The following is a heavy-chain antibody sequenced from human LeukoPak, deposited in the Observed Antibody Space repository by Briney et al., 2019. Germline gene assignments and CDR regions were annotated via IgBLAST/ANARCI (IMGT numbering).Heavy chain of an antibody. V-gene: IGHV3-30*18. CDR3: AKEATMYTSTWYDY. Sequence: GGSLRLSCAASGFTFSTYGMQWVRQAPGKGLQWVAVISYEAENKYYADSVKGRFTISRDNSKNTLYLQMNSLRAEDTAVYYCAKEATMYTSTWYDYWGQGTLVTVSS. CDR2: ISYEAENK. D-gene: IGHD6-13*01. J-gene: IGHJ4*02. CDR1: GFTFSTYG.